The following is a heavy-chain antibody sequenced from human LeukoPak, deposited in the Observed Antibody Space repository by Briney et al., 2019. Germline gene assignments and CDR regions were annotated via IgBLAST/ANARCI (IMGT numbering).Heavy chain of an antibody. Sequence: GGALRLSCAPSGFTFSSYAMSWVRQAPGKGLEWVANIKQDGGDKYYLTSVRGRFTISRDNAKNSLFLQMNSLRVEDTAVYYCARGRGHLDCWGQGTLVTVSS. D-gene: IGHD2-15*01. CDR3: ARGRGHLDC. J-gene: IGHJ4*02. V-gene: IGHV3-7*03. CDR1: GFTFSSYA. CDR2: IKQDGGDK.